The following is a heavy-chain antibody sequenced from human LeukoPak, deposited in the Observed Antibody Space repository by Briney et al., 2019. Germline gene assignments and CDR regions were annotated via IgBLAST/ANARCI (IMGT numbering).Heavy chain of an antibody. J-gene: IGHJ3*02. D-gene: IGHD3-16*01. V-gene: IGHV3-72*01. Sequence: GGSLRLSCAASGVTLSDHHMDWAPQAPGRGREGVGRTRDKARRYMTEYAASVKGRFTISRDDSQNSLYLQMNSLETEDTAVYYCTRDGGEGDNSAFDIWGQGTVVTVSS. CDR1: GVTLSDHH. CDR2: TRDKARRYMT. CDR3: TRDGGEGDNSAFDI.